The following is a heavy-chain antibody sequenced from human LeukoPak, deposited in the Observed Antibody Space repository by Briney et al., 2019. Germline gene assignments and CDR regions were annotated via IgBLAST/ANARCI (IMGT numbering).Heavy chain of an antibody. CDR1: GFTFSNYA. CDR2: ITAGGGFK. D-gene: IGHD3-9*01. Sequence: GGSLRLSCAASGFTFSNYAMNWVRQAPGKGLDWVSSITAGGGFKYYADSVEGRFTISRDNAKNSLYLQMSSLTPEDTAVYYCARNYDVLTGYPYYFDHWGQGILVTVSS. V-gene: IGHV3-21*01. J-gene: IGHJ4*02. CDR3: ARNYDVLTGYPYYFDH.